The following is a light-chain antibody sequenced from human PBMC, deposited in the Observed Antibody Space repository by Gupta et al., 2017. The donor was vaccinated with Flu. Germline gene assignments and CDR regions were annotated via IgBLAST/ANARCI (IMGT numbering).Light chain of an antibody. CDR3: MRRTHPLT. CDR2: EVS. CDR1: QSLVYKNGITY. J-gene: IGKJ2*01. Sequence: DVVRTQSPLSLPVTLGQPVSISCRSSQSLVYKNGITYLNWFQQSPGQSQRRLMSEVSNRDSVVPARFIGSLSVPGFTLTISTVEAEDVGVYYCMRRTHPLTFGQGTRLKI. V-gene: IGKV2-30*01.